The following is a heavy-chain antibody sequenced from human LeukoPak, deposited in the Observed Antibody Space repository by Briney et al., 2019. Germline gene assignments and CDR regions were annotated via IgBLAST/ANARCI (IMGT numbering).Heavy chain of an antibody. J-gene: IGHJ5*02. CDR3: ARSRRGWFDP. Sequence: PSETLSLTCAVYGGSFSGYYWSWIRQPPGKGLEWIGEINHSGSTNYNPSLKSRVTISVDTSKNQFSLKLSSATAADTAVYYCARSRRGWFDPWGQGTLVTVSS. CDR2: INHSGST. V-gene: IGHV4-34*01. CDR1: GGSFSGYY.